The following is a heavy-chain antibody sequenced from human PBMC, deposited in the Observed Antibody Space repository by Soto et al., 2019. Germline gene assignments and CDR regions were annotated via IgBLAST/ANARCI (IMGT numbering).Heavy chain of an antibody. CDR3: ATGITYYYDSSGYYYVDY. Sequence: ASVKVSCKVSGYTLTELSMHWVRQAPGKGLEWMGGFDPEDGETIYAQKFRGRVTMTEDTSTDTAYMELSSLRSEDTAVYYCATGITYYYDSSGYYYVDYWGQGTLVTVSS. CDR2: FDPEDGET. CDR1: GYTLTELS. D-gene: IGHD3-22*01. J-gene: IGHJ4*02. V-gene: IGHV1-24*01.